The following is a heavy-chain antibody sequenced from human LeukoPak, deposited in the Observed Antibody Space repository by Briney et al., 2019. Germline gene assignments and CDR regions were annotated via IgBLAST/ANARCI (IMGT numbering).Heavy chain of an antibody. CDR3: ARGIVVVVAATYYYYYMDV. Sequence: SETLSLTCTVSGGSISSYYWSWIRQPPGKGLEWIGEINHSGSTNYNPSLKSRVTISVDTSKNQFSLKLSSVTAADTAVYYCARGIVVVVAATYYYYYMDVWGKGTTVTVSS. V-gene: IGHV4-34*01. J-gene: IGHJ6*03. CDR2: INHSGST. D-gene: IGHD2-15*01. CDR1: GGSISSYY.